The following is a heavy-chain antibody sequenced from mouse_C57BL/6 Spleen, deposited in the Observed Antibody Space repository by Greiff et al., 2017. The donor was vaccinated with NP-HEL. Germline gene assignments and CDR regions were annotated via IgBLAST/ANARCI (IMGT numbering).Heavy chain of an antibody. CDR3: ARVGDYDEGFAY. CDR2: ISYDGSN. CDR1: GYSITSGYY. J-gene: IGHJ3*01. D-gene: IGHD2-4*01. Sequence: EVKVEESGPGLVKPSQSLSLTCSVTGYSITSGYYWNWIRQFPGNKLEWMGYISYDGSNNYNPSLKNRISITRDTSKNQFFLKLNSVTTEDTATYYCARVGDYDEGFAYWGQGTLVTVSA. V-gene: IGHV3-6*01.